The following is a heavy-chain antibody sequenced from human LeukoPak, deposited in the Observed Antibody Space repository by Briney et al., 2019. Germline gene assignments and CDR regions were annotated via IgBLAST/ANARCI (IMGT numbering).Heavy chain of an antibody. CDR2: ISSTSSDL. J-gene: IGHJ4*02. CDR1: GFNFKSYS. CDR3: ARVAGHYFDY. V-gene: IGHV3-21*06. Sequence: GGSLRLSCAASGFNFKSYSMNWVRQAPGKGLVWVSFISSTSSDLLYADSVKGRFTVSRDNGKNSLYLQMNSLRAEDTAVYYCARVAGHYFDYWGQGSLVTVSS. D-gene: IGHD3-10*01.